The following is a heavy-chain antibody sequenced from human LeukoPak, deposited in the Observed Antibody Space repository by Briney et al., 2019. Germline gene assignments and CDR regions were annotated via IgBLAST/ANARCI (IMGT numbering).Heavy chain of an antibody. CDR2: IYPGDSHT. Sequence: GESLKISCKGSGYSFTSYWIGWVRQMPGKGLEWMGIIYPGDSHTTYSPSFQGQVTITADKSISTAYLQWSSLKASDTAMYYCAGSYNMSSDDLYHLDYWGQGTLVTVSS. D-gene: IGHD1-14*01. CDR3: AGSYNMSSDDLYHLDY. J-gene: IGHJ4*02. V-gene: IGHV5-51*01. CDR1: GYSFTSYW.